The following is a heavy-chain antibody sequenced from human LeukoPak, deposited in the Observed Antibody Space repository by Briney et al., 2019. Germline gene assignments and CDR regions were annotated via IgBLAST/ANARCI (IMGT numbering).Heavy chain of an antibody. V-gene: IGHV1-2*02. D-gene: IGHD5-12*01. CDR3: ARISSSGYPDY. CDR1: GYTFNGNF. CDR2: INPNSGGT. Sequence: GASVKVSCRASGYTFNGNFLHWVRQAPGQGLEWMGWINPNSGGTNYAQKFQGRVTMTRDTSISTAYMELSRLRSDDTAVYYCARISSSGYPDYWGQGTLVTVSS. J-gene: IGHJ4*02.